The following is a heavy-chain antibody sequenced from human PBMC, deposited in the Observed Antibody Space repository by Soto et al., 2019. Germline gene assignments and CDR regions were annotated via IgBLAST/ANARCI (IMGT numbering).Heavy chain of an antibody. CDR2: IYYSGST. Sequence: SVTLSVTCPVAGGYISSYHWRWIRKPPRKGLEWIGYIYYSGSTNYNPSLKSRVTISVDTSKNQFSLKLSSVTAADTAVYYCARDKGRITMVRGVIMPDYYYYGMDVWGQGTTVTVSS. CDR3: ARDKGRITMVRGVIMPDYYYYGMDV. CDR1: GGYISSYH. D-gene: IGHD3-10*01. J-gene: IGHJ6*02. V-gene: IGHV4-59*01.